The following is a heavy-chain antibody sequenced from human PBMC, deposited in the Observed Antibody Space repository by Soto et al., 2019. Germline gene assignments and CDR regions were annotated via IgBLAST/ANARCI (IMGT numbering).Heavy chain of an antibody. CDR2: IIPIFGTA. Sequence: SVKVSCKASGGTFSSYAISWVRQAPGQGLEWMGGIIPIFGTANYAQKFQGRVTITADESTSTAYMELSSLRSEDTAVYYCARPAXDILTGETNYYYYGMDVWGQGTTVTVSS. CDR3: ARPAXDILTGETNYYYYGMDV. J-gene: IGHJ6*02. V-gene: IGHV1-69*13. CDR1: GGTFSSYA. D-gene: IGHD3-9*01.